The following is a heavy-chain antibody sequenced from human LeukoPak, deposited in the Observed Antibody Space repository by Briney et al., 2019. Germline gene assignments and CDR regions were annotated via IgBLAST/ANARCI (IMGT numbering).Heavy chain of an antibody. D-gene: IGHD2-2*01. J-gene: IGHJ5*02. V-gene: IGHV1-69*05. CDR3: ARTPLGYCSSTSCYNWFDP. CDR1: GGTFSSYA. CDR2: IIPIFGTA. Sequence: ASVKVSCKASGGTFSSYAISWVRQAPGQGLEWMGGIIPIFGTANYAQKFQGRVTITTDESTSTAYMELSSLRSEDTAVYYCARTPLGYCSSTSCYNWFDPWGQGTLVTVSS.